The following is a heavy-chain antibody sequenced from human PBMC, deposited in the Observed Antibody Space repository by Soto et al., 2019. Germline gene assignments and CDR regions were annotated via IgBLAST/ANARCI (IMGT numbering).Heavy chain of an antibody. D-gene: IGHD3-3*01. J-gene: IGHJ6*03. V-gene: IGHV3-30*18. Sequence: QVQLVESGGGVVQPGRSLRLSCAASGFTFSSYGMHWVRQAPGKGLEWVAVISYDGSNKYYADSVKGRFTISRDNSNNTLYLPMNSLRSEDTAVYYCAKDGVLRFLEWLYSYYYYMDVWGTGTTVTVSS. CDR1: GFTFSSYG. CDR2: ISYDGSNK. CDR3: AKDGVLRFLEWLYSYYYYMDV.